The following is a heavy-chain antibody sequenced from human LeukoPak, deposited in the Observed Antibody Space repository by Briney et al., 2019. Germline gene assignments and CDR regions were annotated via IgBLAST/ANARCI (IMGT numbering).Heavy chain of an antibody. V-gene: IGHV3-21*01. Sequence: SVKGRFTISRDNAKNSLYLQMNSLRAEDTAVYYCARVKAAGSGYYFGYWGQGTLVTVSS. J-gene: IGHJ4*02. CDR3: ARVKAAGSGYYFGY. D-gene: IGHD6-13*01.